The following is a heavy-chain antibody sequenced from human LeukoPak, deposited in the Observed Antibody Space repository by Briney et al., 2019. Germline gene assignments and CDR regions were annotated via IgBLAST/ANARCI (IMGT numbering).Heavy chain of an antibody. CDR1: GFTFSSYH. J-gene: IGHJ4*02. D-gene: IGHD2-2*01. CDR3: AKGVVVAPDVTPFDY. Sequence: GGSLRLSCEVSGFTFSSYHMNWVRQAPGKGLEWVSSIIANGGSTYYADSVKGRFTISRDNSENTVYLQMNSLRAEDTAVYYCAKGVVVAPDVTPFDYWGQGTLVTVSS. CDR2: IIANGGST. V-gene: IGHV3-23*01.